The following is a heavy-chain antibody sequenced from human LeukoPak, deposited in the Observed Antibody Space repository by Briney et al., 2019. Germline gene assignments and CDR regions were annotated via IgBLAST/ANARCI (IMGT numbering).Heavy chain of an antibody. D-gene: IGHD2-21*01. CDR2: ISSSRSYI. CDR1: GFTFSSYA. CDR3: ARDRLLFRDYYGMDV. Sequence: GGSLRLSCAASGFTFSSYAMNWVRQAPGKGLEWVSFISSSRSYIYYPDSVKGRFTISRDNAKNSLYLQMNSLRAEDTAVYYCARDRLLFRDYYGMDVWGQGTTVTVSS. J-gene: IGHJ6*02. V-gene: IGHV3-21*01.